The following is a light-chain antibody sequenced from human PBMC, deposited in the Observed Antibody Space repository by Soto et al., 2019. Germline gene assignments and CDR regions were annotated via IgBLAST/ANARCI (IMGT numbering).Light chain of an antibody. Sequence: DLQMTQSPPSLSASVGDTVTVTCRASHDIGKSLAWYQQRPGKSPRLLIYDASTLQSGVTARFSGSGSGTDFTLVIRRLRSVDVAPYYCQNYNRAPDTFGGGTKIEVK. J-gene: IGKJ4*01. CDR2: DAS. V-gene: IGKV1-27*01. CDR1: HDIGKS. CDR3: QNYNRAPDT.